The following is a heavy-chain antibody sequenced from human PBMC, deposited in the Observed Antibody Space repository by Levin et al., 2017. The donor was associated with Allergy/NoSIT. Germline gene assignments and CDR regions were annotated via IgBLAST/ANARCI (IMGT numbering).Heavy chain of an antibody. D-gene: IGHD2-21*02. V-gene: IGHV3-23*01. Sequence: PGGSLRLSCGGSGFAFSTYGMAWVRQAPGKGLEFVSAISAGGHDTFYAESVKGRFTISRDNSKNTLYLQMDSLRVEDAALYYCAKEGGHRLPFDYWGQGILVAVSS. CDR2: ISAGGHDT. J-gene: IGHJ4*02. CDR1: GFAFSTYG. CDR3: AKEGGHRLPFDY.